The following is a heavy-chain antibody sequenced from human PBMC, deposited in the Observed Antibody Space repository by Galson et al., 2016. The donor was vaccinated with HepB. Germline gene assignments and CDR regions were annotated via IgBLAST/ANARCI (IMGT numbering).Heavy chain of an antibody. CDR1: GFIFRSYS. V-gene: IGHV3-64D*06. D-gene: IGHD1-1*01. Sequence: SLRLSCAVSGFIFRSYSMSWIRQAPGKGLDYVSAISSNGGTTYYADSVKGRFTISRDNSKNTLYLQMSSLRAEDTAVYYCVKMYTKYAYYYYGMDVWGQGTTVTVSS. CDR2: ISSNGGTT. J-gene: IGHJ6*02. CDR3: VKMYTKYAYYYYGMDV.